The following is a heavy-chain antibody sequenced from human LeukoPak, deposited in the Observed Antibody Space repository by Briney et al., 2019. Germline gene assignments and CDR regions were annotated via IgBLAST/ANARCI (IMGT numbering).Heavy chain of an antibody. D-gene: IGHD1-26*01. J-gene: IGHJ6*03. V-gene: IGHV3-48*03. CDR1: GLPFSSFH. CDR3: ARVLSGTPFDYYLYMDV. Sequence: PVWSLRLSCVASGLPFSSFHVNSLRQVPGKGLDWLAHMTYSYTTVEYADSIQGRFTISRDGATKTVYLQLKSLRAEDTATYYCARVLSGTPFDYYLYMDVWGKGTTVIVSS. CDR2: MTYSYTTV.